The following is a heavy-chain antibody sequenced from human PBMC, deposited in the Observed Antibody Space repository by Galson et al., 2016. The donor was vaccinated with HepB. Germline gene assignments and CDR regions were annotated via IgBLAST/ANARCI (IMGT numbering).Heavy chain of an antibody. CDR3: ARLYSYGVSDY. CDR2: IHYSGST. D-gene: IGHD5-18*01. J-gene: IGHJ4*02. V-gene: IGHV4-34*01. Sequence: SETLSLTCAVYGGSFSGYYWTWIRQPPGKGPEWIGEIHYSGSTNYKSSLQSRVTISVDTSKNQFSLKMSSVTAADTAVYYCARLYSYGVSDYWGQGTLVTVSS. CDR1: GGSFSGYY.